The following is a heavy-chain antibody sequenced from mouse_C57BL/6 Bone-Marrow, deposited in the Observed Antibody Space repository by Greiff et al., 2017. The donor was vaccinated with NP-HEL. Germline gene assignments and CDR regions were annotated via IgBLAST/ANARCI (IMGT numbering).Heavy chain of an antibody. CDR2: IDPETGGT. V-gene: IGHV1-15*01. J-gene: IGHJ3*01. CDR3: TRRESSFAY. Sequence: QVQLQQSGAELVRPGASVTLSCKASGYTFTDYEMHWVKQTPVHGLEWIGAIDPETGGTAYNQKFKGKAILTANKSSSTAYRERRSLTSEDSAVYYCTRRESSFAYWGQGTLGTVSA. CDR1: GYTFTDYE.